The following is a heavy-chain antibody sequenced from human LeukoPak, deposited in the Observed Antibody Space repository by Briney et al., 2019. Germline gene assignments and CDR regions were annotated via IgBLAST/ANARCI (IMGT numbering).Heavy chain of an antibody. CDR2: IYYSGST. Sequence: SETLSLTCTVSGGSISSSSYYWGWIRQPPGKGLEWIGSIYYSGSTYYNPSLKSRVTISVDTSKNQFFLKLSSVTAADTALHFCARNPPYDIFDPWGRGPWSPSPQ. CDR1: GGSISSSSYY. J-gene: IGHJ5*02. V-gene: IGHV4-39*01. D-gene: IGHD3-9*01. CDR3: ARNPPYDIFDP.